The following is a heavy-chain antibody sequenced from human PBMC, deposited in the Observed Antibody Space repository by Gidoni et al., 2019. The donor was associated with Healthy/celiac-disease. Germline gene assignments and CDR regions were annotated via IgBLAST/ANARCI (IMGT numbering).Heavy chain of an antibody. Sequence: QVQLVESGGGVVQPGGSLRLSCAASGFTFSRYGTHWVRQAPAKGLDWVAFIRYDGNNKYYADSVKGRFTISRDNSKNTLYLQMNSLRAEDTAVYYCAKDLRRLTQGSGSYTDYWGQGTLVTVSS. D-gene: IGHD3-10*01. CDR3: AKDLRRLTQGSGSYTDY. J-gene: IGHJ4*02. V-gene: IGHV3-30*02. CDR2: IRYDGNNK. CDR1: GFTFSRYG.